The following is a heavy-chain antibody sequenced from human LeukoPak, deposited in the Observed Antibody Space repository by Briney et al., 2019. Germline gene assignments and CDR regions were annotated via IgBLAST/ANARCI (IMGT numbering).Heavy chain of an antibody. CDR2: ISVYNGET. CDR3: ARVFGPDIVVVPAAIHYFDY. CDR1: GYTFTSYD. V-gene: IGHV1-18*01. J-gene: IGHJ4*02. D-gene: IGHD2-2*02. Sequence: ASVMVSCKASGYTFTSYDFSWVRQAPGQGLEWMGWISVYNGETNYAQKLKGRVTMTTDTSTSTAYMELRSLRSDDTAVYYCARVFGPDIVVVPAAIHYFDYWGQGTLVTVSS.